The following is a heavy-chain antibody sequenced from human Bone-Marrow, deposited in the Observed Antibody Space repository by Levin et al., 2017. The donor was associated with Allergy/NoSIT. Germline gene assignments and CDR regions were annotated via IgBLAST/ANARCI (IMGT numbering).Heavy chain of an antibody. CDR2: ISDDGNTK. CDR1: GFTFSAYS. V-gene: IGHV3-30-3*01. J-gene: IGHJ5*02. Sequence: VGSLRLSCAASGFTFSAYSMHWVRQAPGKGLEWVALISDDGNTKYYADSVKGRFTVSRDNSKNTFFLQMNSLRPEDTAVYYCARHLGGEASWGQGTLVTVAS. CDR3: ARHLGGEAS. D-gene: IGHD1-26*01.